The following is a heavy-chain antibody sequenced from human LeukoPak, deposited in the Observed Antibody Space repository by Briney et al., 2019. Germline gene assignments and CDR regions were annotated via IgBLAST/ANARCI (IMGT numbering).Heavy chain of an antibody. V-gene: IGHV4-39*01. CDR2: IYYSGST. CDR3: ARLDIVVVPAAMPCWFDP. Sequence: SETLSPTCTVSGGSISSSSYYWGWIRQPPGKGLEWIGSIYYSGSTYYNPSLKSRVTISVDTSKNQFSLKLSSVTAADTAVYYCARLDIVVVPAAMPCWFDPWGQGTLVTVSS. CDR1: GGSISSSSYY. J-gene: IGHJ5*02. D-gene: IGHD2-2*01.